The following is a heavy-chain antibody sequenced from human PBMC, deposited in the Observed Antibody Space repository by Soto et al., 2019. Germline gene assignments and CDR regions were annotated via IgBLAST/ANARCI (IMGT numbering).Heavy chain of an antibody. CDR1: GFTFSSYG. V-gene: IGHV3-30*18. J-gene: IGHJ6*03. D-gene: IGHD3-16*01. CDR2: ISYDGSNK. CDR3: AKAGGSPPFYYYYYMDV. Sequence: GGSLRLSCAASGFTFSSYGMHWVRQAPGKGLEWVAVISYDGSNKYYADSVKGRFTISRDNSKNTLYLQMNSLRAEDTAVYYCAKAGGSPPFYYYYYMDVWGKGTTVTVSS.